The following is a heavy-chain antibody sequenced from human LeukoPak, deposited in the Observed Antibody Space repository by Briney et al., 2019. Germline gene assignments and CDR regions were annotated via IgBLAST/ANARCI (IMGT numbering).Heavy chain of an antibody. D-gene: IGHD3-16*01. CDR3: AKWGDYDYVWGSYY. CDR2: IRYDGSNK. V-gene: IGHV3-30*02. J-gene: IGHJ4*02. CDR1: GFTFSSYG. Sequence: GGSLRLSCAASGFTFSSYGMHWVRQAPGKGLEWVAFIRYDGSNKYYADSVKGRFTISRDNSKNTLYLQMNSLRAEDTAAYYCAKWGDYDYVWGSYYWGQGTLVTVSS.